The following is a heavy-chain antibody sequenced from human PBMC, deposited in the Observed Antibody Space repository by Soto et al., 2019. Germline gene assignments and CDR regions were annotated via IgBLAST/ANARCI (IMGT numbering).Heavy chain of an antibody. J-gene: IGHJ4*02. CDR2: INAGNGNT. CDR1: GYTFTSYA. D-gene: IGHD1-26*01. Sequence: QVQLVQSGAEVKKPGASVKVSCKASGYTFTSYAMHWVRQAPGQRLEWMGWINAGNGNTKYSQKFQGRVTITRDTPASTAYMELGRLCSEDTAVYYLARDVGATGDWGQGTLVTVSS. V-gene: IGHV1-3*01. CDR3: ARDVGATGD.